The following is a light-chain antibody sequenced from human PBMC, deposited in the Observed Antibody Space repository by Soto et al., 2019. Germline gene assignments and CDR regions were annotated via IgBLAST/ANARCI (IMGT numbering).Light chain of an antibody. CDR2: AAS. V-gene: IGKV1D-12*01. Sequence: IQMTQSPSSVSASVGDRVTITCRASQGISSWLAWYQQKPGKAPELLMFAASSLQSGVPSRFSGSGSGTEFILTISSVQPEDSATYYCQQTNSFPPTFGGGTKVDIK. CDR3: QQTNSFPPT. CDR1: QGISSW. J-gene: IGKJ4*01.